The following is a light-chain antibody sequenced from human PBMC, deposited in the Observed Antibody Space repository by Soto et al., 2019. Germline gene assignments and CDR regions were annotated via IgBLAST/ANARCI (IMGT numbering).Light chain of an antibody. V-gene: IGLV4-69*01. CDR2: LNSDGSH. CDR3: QTWGSGIQV. Sequence: QLVLTQSPSASASLGASVKLTCTLSSGHSSYAIAWHQQQPEKGPRYLMKLNSDGSHSKGDGLPDRFSGSSSGAERYLTISGLHSEDEADYYCQTWGSGIQVFGGGTKLTVL. J-gene: IGLJ3*02. CDR1: SGHSSYA.